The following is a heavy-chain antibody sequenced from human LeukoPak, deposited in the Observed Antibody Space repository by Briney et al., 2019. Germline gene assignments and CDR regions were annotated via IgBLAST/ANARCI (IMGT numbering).Heavy chain of an antibody. D-gene: IGHD2-15*01. J-gene: IGHJ5*02. CDR2: ISGSGDTT. CDR1: GFTFSSYA. CDR3: AKGSSPFDP. V-gene: IGHV3-23*01. Sequence: PGGSLRLSCAASGFTFSSYAMSWVRQAPGKGLEWVSAISGSGDTTYYADSVKGRFSISRDNSKNTLSLQMNSLRAEDTAVYYCAKGSSPFDPWGQGTLVTVSS.